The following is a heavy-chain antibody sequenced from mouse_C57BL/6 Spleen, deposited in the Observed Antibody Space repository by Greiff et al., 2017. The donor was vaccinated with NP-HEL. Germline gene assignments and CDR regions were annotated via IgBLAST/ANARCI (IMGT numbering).Heavy chain of an antibody. CDR3: ASDYDGAWFAY. Sequence: VQLQQPGAELVKPGASVKLSCKASGYTFTSYWMHWVKQRPGQGLEWIGMIHPNSGSTNYNEKFKSKATLTVDKSSSTAYMQLSSLTSEDSAVYYCASDYDGAWFAYWGQGTLVTVSA. CDR1: GYTFTSYW. CDR2: IHPNSGST. J-gene: IGHJ3*01. D-gene: IGHD2-4*01. V-gene: IGHV1-64*01.